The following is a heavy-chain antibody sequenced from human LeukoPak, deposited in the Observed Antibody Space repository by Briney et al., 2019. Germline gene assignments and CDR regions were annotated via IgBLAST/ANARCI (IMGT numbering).Heavy chain of an antibody. CDR2: ISYDGSNK. J-gene: IGHJ4*02. Sequence: GGSLRLSCAASGSTFSSYAMHWVRQAPGKGLEWVAVISYDGSNKYYADSVKGRFTISRDNSKNTLYLQMNSLRAEDTAVYYCASTWGLAVAPDYWGQGTLVTVSS. CDR1: GSTFSSYA. V-gene: IGHV3-30-3*01. CDR3: ASTWGLAVAPDY. D-gene: IGHD6-19*01.